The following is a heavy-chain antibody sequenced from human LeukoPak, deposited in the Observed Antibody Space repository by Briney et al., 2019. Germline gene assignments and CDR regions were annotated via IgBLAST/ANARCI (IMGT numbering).Heavy chain of an antibody. Sequence: GESLKISCKGSGYSFTTYWIGWVRQIPGKGLEWMGIIYPGDSHTIYSPSFRGQVTMSADKSISTAYLQWSSLKASDTAMYYCARLLGSSSSSWASFDYWGQGTLVTVSS. V-gene: IGHV5-51*01. J-gene: IGHJ4*02. CDR2: IYPGDSHT. CDR3: ARLLGSSSSSWASFDY. D-gene: IGHD6-13*01. CDR1: GYSFTTYW.